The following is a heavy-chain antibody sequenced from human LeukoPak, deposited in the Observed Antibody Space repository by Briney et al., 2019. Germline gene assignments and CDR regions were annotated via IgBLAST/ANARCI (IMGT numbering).Heavy chain of an antibody. CDR1: GYTFTSYG. CDR2: ISAYNGNT. J-gene: IGHJ6*02. D-gene: IGHD3-3*01. V-gene: IGHV1-18*01. CDR3: ARDLREGRITIFGSTYYYYYGMDV. Sequence: ASVKVSCKASGYTFTSYGISWVRQAPGQGLEWMGWISAYNGNTNYAQKLQGRVTMTTDTSTSTAYMELRSLISDDTAVYYCARDLREGRITIFGSTYYYYYGMDVWGQGTTVTVSS.